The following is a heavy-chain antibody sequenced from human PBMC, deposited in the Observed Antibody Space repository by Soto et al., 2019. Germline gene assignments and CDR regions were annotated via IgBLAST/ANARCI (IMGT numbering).Heavy chain of an antibody. CDR2: IYYSGST. CDR1: GGSINSGGYY. CDR3: AREYRQSGYSSSWVFDS. V-gene: IGHV4-31*03. J-gene: IGHJ4*02. D-gene: IGHD6-13*01. Sequence: QVQLQESGPGLVKPSQTLSLICTVSGGSINSGGYYWSWIRQHPGKGLEWIGYIYYSGSTYYNPFLSSRFTITAGASENQFSLKLSSVTAADTAVYFCAREYRQSGYSSSWVFDSWGQGTLVNVSS.